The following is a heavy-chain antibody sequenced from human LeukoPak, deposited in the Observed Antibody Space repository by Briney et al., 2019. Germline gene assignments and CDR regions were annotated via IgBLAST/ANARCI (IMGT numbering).Heavy chain of an antibody. CDR2: IYYSGST. V-gene: IGHV4-61*01. Sequence: SETLSLTCTVSGGSISSSSYYWSWLRQPPGKGLEWIGYIYYSGSTNYNPSLKSRVTISVDTSKNQFSLKLSSVTAADTAVYYCARGRDIVVVPAAYYFDYWGQGTLVTVSS. CDR1: GGSISSSSYY. CDR3: ARGRDIVVVPAAYYFDY. D-gene: IGHD2-2*01. J-gene: IGHJ4*02.